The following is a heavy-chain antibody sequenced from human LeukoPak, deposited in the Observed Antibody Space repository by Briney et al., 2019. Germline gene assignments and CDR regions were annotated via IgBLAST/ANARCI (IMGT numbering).Heavy chain of an antibody. J-gene: IGHJ4*02. CDR2: TKSDGTSA. CDR3: ARDFGGPRDY. V-gene: IGHV3-74*01. CDR1: GFNVSSFW. Sequence: PGGSLRLSCAVSGFNVSSFWMHWVRQAPGQGLVWVSRTKSDGTSATYADSVKGRSTISRDNAKNTLYLQMNSLRAEDTALYYCARDFGGPRDYWGQGTLVTVSS. D-gene: IGHD3-3*01.